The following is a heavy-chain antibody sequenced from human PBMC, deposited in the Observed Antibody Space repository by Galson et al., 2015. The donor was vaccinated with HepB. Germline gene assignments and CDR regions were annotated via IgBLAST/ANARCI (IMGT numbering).Heavy chain of an antibody. J-gene: IGHJ5*01. D-gene: IGHD4-11*01. CDR1: GFSLSTSGVG. Sequence: PALVKPTPTLTLTCTFSGFSLSTSGVGVGWIRQPPGKALEWLALIYWNDDKRYSPSLKSRLTITKDTSKNQVVLTMTNMDPVDTATYYCAHRRDDYSNYVWFDSWGQGTLVTVSS. CDR3: AHRRDDYSNYVWFDS. V-gene: IGHV2-5*01. CDR2: IYWNDDK.